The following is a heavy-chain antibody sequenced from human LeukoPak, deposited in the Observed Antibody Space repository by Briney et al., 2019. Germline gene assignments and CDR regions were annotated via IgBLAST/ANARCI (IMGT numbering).Heavy chain of an antibody. CDR2: VGSAGNND. Sequence: GGSLRLSCAASGFTFRNYIMHWVRQAPGKGIEWVAVVGSAGNNDFYADSVKGRFTISRDNSYNTLYLQMSSLTTDDTAVYFCVRQDQGLDYWGQGTLVTVSS. J-gene: IGHJ4*02. CDR3: VRQDQGLDY. V-gene: IGHV3-30*15. CDR1: GFTFRNYI.